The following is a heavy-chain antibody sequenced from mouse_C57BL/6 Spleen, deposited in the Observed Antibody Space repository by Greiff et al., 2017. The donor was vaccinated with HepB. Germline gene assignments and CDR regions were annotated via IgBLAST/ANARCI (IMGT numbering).Heavy chain of an antibody. D-gene: IGHD1-1*01. Sequence: EVQVVESGGGLVQPGGSLSLSCAASGFTFTDYYMSWVRQPPGKALEWLGFIRNKANGYTTEYSASVKGRFTISRDNSQSILYLQMNALRAEDSATYYCARSLIYYYFDYWGQGTTLTVSS. CDR3: ARSLIYYYFDY. V-gene: IGHV7-3*01. J-gene: IGHJ2*01. CDR2: IRNKANGYTT. CDR1: GFTFTDYY.